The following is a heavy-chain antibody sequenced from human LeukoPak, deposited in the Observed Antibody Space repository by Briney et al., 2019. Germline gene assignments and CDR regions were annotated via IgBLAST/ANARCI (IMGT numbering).Heavy chain of an antibody. J-gene: IGHJ4*02. Sequence: PSETLSLTCIVSGGSISSSNYYWGWIRQPPGKGLERIGSIYYSGSTYYNPSLKSRVTISVDTSKNQFSLKLSSVTAADTAVYYCARWRGDYVWGSYRYLYYFDYWGQGTLVTVSS. CDR1: GGSISSSNYY. D-gene: IGHD3-16*02. V-gene: IGHV4-39*01. CDR2: IYYSGST. CDR3: ARWRGDYVWGSYRYLYYFDY.